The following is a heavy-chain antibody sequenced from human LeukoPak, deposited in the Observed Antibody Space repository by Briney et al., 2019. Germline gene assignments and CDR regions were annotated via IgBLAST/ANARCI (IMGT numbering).Heavy chain of an antibody. D-gene: IGHD6-13*01. V-gene: IGHV3-23*01. CDR3: ANDVGSAAEGWFDP. J-gene: IGHJ5*02. CDR1: GFSFSSYG. Sequence: TGGSLRLSCAASGFSFSSYGMHWVRQAPGKGLEWVSAISGSGGSTYYADSVKGRFTISRDNSKNTLYLQMNSLRAEDTAVYYCANDVGSAAEGWFDPWGQGTLVTVSS. CDR2: ISGSGGST.